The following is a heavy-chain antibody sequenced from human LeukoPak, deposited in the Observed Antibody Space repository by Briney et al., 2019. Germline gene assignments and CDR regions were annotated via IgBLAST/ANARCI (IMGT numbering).Heavy chain of an antibody. J-gene: IGHJ6*03. CDR1: GYTFTSYD. CDR2: MNPNSGNT. V-gene: IGHV1-8*03. Sequence: GASVKVSCKASGYTFTSYDINWVRRATGQGLEWMGWMNPNSGNTGYAQKFQGRVTITRNTSISTAYMELSSLRSEDTAVYYCARDYSNYFGYYYYYMDVWGKGTTVTVSS. CDR3: ARDYSNYFGYYYYYMDV. D-gene: IGHD4-11*01.